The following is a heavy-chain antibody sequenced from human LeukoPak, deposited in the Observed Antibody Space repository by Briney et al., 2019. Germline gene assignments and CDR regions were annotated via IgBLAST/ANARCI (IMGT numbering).Heavy chain of an antibody. CDR1: GFTFSSYE. D-gene: IGHD5-18*01. V-gene: IGHV3-48*03. CDR3: ARGYSYGFDY. J-gene: IGHJ4*02. Sequence: GGSLRLSCAASGFTFSSYEMNWVRQAPGKGLGWVSYISSSGSTIYYADSVKGRFTISRDNAKNSLYLQMNSLRAEDTAVYYCARGYSYGFDYWGQGTLVTVSS. CDR2: ISSSGSTI.